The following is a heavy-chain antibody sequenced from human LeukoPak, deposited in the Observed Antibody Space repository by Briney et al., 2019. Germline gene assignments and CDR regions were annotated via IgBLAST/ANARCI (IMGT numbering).Heavy chain of an antibody. CDR1: GFTFSSYW. CDR2: IKGDGSST. V-gene: IGHV3-74*01. Sequence: GGSLRLSCAASGFTFSSYWMHWVRHTPGKGLVWVSRIKGDGSSTSYADSVKGRFTISRDNAKNTLYLQMNSLRAEDTALYHCARGYSYGFYYGMDVWGQGTTVTVSS. D-gene: IGHD5-18*01. J-gene: IGHJ6*02. CDR3: ARGYSYGFYYGMDV.